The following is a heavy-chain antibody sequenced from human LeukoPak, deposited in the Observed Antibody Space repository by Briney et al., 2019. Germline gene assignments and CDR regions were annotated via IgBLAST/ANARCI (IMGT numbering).Heavy chain of an antibody. Sequence: GGSLRLSCAASGFSLSGYWMSWVRQAPGKGLEWVARLHADGSEKYYVDSVKGRFTISRDNAMNSLYLQMNSLRVEDTAVYYCARGGYSFDYLGQGTLVTVSS. CDR2: LHADGSEK. V-gene: IGHV3-7*01. D-gene: IGHD5-12*01. J-gene: IGHJ4*02. CDR1: GFSLSGYW. CDR3: ARGGYSFDY.